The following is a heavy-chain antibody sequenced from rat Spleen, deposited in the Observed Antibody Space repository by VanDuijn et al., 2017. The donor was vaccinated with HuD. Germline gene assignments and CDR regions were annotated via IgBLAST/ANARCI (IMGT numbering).Heavy chain of an antibody. D-gene: IGHD1-10*01. Sequence: EVQLVESGGGLVQPGRSLKLSCAASGFTFSNYDMAWVRQAPTKGLEWVASISTGGGNTYYRDSVKGRFTISRDNAKSTPYLRMDSLRSEDTATYYCARRGYNNYFFDYWGQGVMVTVSA. V-gene: IGHV5S23*01. CDR3: ARRGYNNYFFDY. CDR2: ISTGGGNT. J-gene: IGHJ2*01. CDR1: GFTFSNYD.